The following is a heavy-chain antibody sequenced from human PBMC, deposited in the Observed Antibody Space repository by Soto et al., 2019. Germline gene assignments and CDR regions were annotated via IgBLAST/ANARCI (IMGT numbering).Heavy chain of an antibody. Sequence: GASVKVSCKASGYTFTSYAMHWVLQAPGQRLEWMGWINAGNGNTKYSQKFRGRVTITRDTSASTAYMELSSLRSEDTAVYYCARVTYYYDSSGYYSNWFDPWGQGTLVTVSS. CDR3: ARVTYYYDSSGYYSNWFDP. CDR1: GYTFTSYA. D-gene: IGHD3-22*01. CDR2: INAGNGNT. V-gene: IGHV1-3*01. J-gene: IGHJ5*02.